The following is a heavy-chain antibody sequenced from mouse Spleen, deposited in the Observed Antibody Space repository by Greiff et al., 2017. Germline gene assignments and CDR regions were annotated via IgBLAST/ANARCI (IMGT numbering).Heavy chain of an antibody. J-gene: IGHJ4*01. CDR2: ISYDGSN. D-gene: IGHD2-1*01. V-gene: IGHV3-6*01. CDR3: ARDPGYGNYPLYAMDY. CDR1: GYSITSGYY. Sequence: EVKLMESGPGLVKPSQSLSLTCSVTGYSITSGYYWNWIRQFPGNKLEWMGYISYDGSNNYNPSLKNRISITRDTSKNQFFLKLNSVTTEDTATYYCARDPGYGNYPLYAMDYWGQGTSVTVSS.